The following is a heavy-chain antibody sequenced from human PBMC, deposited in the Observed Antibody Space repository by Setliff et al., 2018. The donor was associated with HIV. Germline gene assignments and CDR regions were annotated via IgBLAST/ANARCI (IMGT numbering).Heavy chain of an antibody. V-gene: IGHV4-39*01. Sequence: PSETLSLTCSVSGGSVIKDNFYWGWIRQAPAKGLEWIGTLYDTGRTYYNPPLKSRVSIFVDTTKNEFSLNLRPVTAADTAVYFCVNSGYDGDYYYYYMDVWGKGTTVTVSS. J-gene: IGHJ6*03. D-gene: IGHD5-12*01. CDR2: LYDTGRT. CDR3: VNSGYDGDYYYYYMDV. CDR1: GGSVIKDNFY.